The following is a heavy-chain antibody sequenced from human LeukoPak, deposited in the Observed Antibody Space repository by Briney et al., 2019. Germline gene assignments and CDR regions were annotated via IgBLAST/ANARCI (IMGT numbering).Heavy chain of an antibody. D-gene: IGHD6-19*01. J-gene: IGHJ4*02. CDR3: ARGYDSSGWYYFDY. CDR2: IYTSGST. Sequence: SETLSLTCTVSGGSISSYYWSWIRQPAGKGLEWMGRIYTSGSTNYNPSLKSRVTMSVDTSKNQFSLKLSSVTAADTAVYYCARGYDSSGWYYFDYWGQGTLVTVSS. CDR1: GGSISSYY. V-gene: IGHV4-4*07.